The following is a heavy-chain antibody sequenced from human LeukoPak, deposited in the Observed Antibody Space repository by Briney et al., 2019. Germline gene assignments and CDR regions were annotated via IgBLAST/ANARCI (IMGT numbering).Heavy chain of an antibody. CDR1: GGSIISYS. CDR2: IYYSGST. V-gene: IGHV4-59*01. CDR3: GRSHYDFWSGHPFYY. Sequence: PSETLSLTCTVSGGSIISYSLSWIRQPPGKGLEWIGYIYYSGSTNYNPSLKSRVTISVDTSKNQFSLKLSTVTASDTAVYYGGRSHYDFWSGHPFYYWGQGTLVTVSS. J-gene: IGHJ4*02. D-gene: IGHD3-3*01.